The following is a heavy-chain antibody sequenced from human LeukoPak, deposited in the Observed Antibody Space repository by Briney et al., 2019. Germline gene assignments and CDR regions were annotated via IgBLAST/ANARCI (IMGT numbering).Heavy chain of an antibody. CDR3: AKDLSSRDYVWGSYRPDFDY. Sequence: GRSLRLSCAASGFTFDDYAMHWVRQAPGKGLEWVSGISWNSGSIGYADSVKGRFTISRDNAKNSLYLQMNSLRAEDTAVYYCAKDLSSRDYVWGSYRPDFDYWGQGTLVTVSS. CDR1: GFTFDDYA. J-gene: IGHJ4*02. CDR2: ISWNSGSI. V-gene: IGHV3-9*01. D-gene: IGHD3-16*02.